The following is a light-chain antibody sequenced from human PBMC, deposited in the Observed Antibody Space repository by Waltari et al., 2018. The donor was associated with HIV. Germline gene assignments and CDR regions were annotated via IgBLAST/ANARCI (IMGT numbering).Light chain of an antibody. CDR2: LGS. CDR1: QSLLHRNGFNY. V-gene: IGKV2-28*01. Sequence: DIVMTQSPLSLPVTPGEPASISCRSSQSLLHRNGFNYVDWYLQKPGQSPQLLIYLGSNRVSGFPDRFSGSGSGTDFTLKIRRVEADDVGVYYCMQALQSVSFGGGTKVEIK. J-gene: IGKJ4*01. CDR3: MQALQSVS.